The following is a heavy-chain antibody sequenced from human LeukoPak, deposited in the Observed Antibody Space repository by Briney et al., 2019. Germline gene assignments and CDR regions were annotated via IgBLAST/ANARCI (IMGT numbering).Heavy chain of an antibody. V-gene: IGHV1-46*01. CDR2: INPSGGST. CDR1: GYTFSNHY. Sequence: GASVKVSCKASGYTFSNHYMHWVRQAPGQGLEWMGVINPSGGSTSHAQKFQGRVTMTRDTSTRTVYMELSSLRSEDTAVYYCARDSVVKGLYYFDYWGQGTLVTVSS. CDR3: ARDSVVKGLYYFDY. D-gene: IGHD2/OR15-2a*01. J-gene: IGHJ4*02.